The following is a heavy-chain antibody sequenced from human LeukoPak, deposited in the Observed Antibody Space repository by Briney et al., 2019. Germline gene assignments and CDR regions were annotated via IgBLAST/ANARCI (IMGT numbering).Heavy chain of an antibody. CDR2: IIPIFGTA. J-gene: IGHJ3*02. Sequence: SVKVSCKASGGTFSSYAISWVRQAPGQGLEWMGRIIPIFGTANYAQKFQGRVTITADKSTSTAYMELSSLRSEDTAVYYCARDRGIVGASDAFDIWGQGTMVTASS. D-gene: IGHD1-26*01. CDR1: GGTFSSYA. V-gene: IGHV1-69*06. CDR3: ARDRGIVGASDAFDI.